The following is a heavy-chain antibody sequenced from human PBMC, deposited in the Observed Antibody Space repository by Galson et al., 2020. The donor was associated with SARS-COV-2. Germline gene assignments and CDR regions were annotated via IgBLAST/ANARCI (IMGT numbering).Heavy chain of an antibody. D-gene: IGHD3-10*01. CDR3: ARPRELLWFGEPEYYFDY. CDR1: GGSISSSSYY. Sequence: SETLSLTCTVSGGSISSSSYYWGWIRQPPGKGLEWIGSIYYSGRTYYNPSLKSRVTISVDTSKNQFSLKLSSVTAADTAVYYCARPRELLWFGEPEYYFDYWGQGTLVTVSS. CDR2: IYYSGRT. V-gene: IGHV4-39*01. J-gene: IGHJ4*02.